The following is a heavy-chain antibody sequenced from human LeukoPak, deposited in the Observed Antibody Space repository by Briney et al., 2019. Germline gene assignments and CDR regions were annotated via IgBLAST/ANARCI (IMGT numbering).Heavy chain of an antibody. CDR3: ARVSTAVSLAIDY. D-gene: IGHD6-13*01. V-gene: IGHV3-21*06. Sequence: GGSLRLSCVASGFXFSNYNINWVRQAPGKGLEWLSVISSSSRYMYYADSVKGRFTISRDNAKNSLYLQMNSLRAEDTAVYYCARVSTAVSLAIDYWGQGTLVTVST. CDR2: ISSSSRYM. CDR1: GFXFSNYN. J-gene: IGHJ4*02.